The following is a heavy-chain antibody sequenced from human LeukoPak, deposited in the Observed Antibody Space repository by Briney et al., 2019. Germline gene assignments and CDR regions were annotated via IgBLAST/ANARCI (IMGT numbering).Heavy chain of an antibody. CDR3: AKGYYGYDWGSYYFDY. Sequence: GGSLRFSCAASGFTFSSYTMSWVRQAPGKGLEWVSAISGSGGSTYYADSVKGRFTISRDTTRDTLYLQMNSLRAEDTAVYYCAKGYYGYDWGSYYFDYWGQGTLVTVSS. V-gene: IGHV3-23*01. CDR1: GFTFSSYT. J-gene: IGHJ4*02. CDR2: ISGSGGST. D-gene: IGHD3-16*01.